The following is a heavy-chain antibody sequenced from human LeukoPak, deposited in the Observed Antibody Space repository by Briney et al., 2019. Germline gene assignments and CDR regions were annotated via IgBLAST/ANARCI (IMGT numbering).Heavy chain of an antibody. CDR2: TYYRSKWDN. J-gene: IGHJ3*02. V-gene: IGHV6-1*01. CDR3: ARRRVSDDVFDI. Sequence: SQTLSLTCAISGDSVSSNSVTWNWIRQSPSRGLEWLGRTYYRSKWDNDYAVSVKSRITINPDTSKNQFSLQLNSVTPEDTAVYYCARRRVSDDVFDIWGQGTMVTVSS. D-gene: IGHD3-3*01. CDR1: GDSVSSNSVT.